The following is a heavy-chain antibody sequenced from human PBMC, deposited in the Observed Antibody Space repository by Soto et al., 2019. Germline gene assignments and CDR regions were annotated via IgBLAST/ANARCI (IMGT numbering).Heavy chain of an antibody. Sequence: GGSLRLSCAASGFTVSSNYMSWVRQAPGKGLEWVSVIYSGGSTYYADSVKGRFTISRDNSKNTLYLQMNSLRAEDTAVYYCASGDYWYCSGGSCYPWWGQGTLVTVSS. CDR1: GFTVSSNY. V-gene: IGHV3-53*01. D-gene: IGHD2-15*01. CDR2: IYSGGST. J-gene: IGHJ4*02. CDR3: ASGDYWYCSGGSCYPW.